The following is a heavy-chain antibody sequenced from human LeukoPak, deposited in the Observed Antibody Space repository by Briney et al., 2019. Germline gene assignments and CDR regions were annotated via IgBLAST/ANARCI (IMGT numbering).Heavy chain of an antibody. D-gene: IGHD1-26*01. V-gene: IGHV4-39*02. CDR3: ARLYSGSYYERDY. Sequence: PSETLSLTCTVSGDSISSDIYSWGWIRQPPGKGLEWIVTIYYGGSTYYNPSLKSPVTISVYTSKNHFSLNLSSVTSADTAVYYCARLYSGSYYERDYWGQGTLVTVSS. J-gene: IGHJ4*02. CDR1: GDSISSDIYS. CDR2: IYYGGST.